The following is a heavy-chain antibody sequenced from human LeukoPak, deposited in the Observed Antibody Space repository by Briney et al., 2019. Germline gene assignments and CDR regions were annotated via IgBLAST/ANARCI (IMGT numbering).Heavy chain of an antibody. Sequence: GGSLRLSCAASGFTFSSYAMSWVRQAPGKGLEWVSNIYGSGDRTHYVDSVKGRFTISRDNSKNTLYLQMDSLRVEDTAVYYCAKGYEYSSASAFDYWGQGTLVTVSS. D-gene: IGHD3-22*01. J-gene: IGHJ4*02. CDR3: AKGYEYSSASAFDY. CDR2: IYGSGDRT. V-gene: IGHV3-23*01. CDR1: GFTFSSYA.